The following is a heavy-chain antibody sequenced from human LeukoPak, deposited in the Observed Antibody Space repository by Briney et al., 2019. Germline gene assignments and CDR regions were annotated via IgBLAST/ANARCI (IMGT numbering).Heavy chain of an antibody. CDR2: ISSSSSYI. D-gene: IGHD2-21*02. J-gene: IGHJ6*03. V-gene: IGHV3-21*01. CDR3: ARDYCGGDCYSNYYYYYMDV. CDR1: GFTFSSYS. Sequence: GGSLRLSCAASGFTFSSYSMNWVRQAPGKGLEWVSSISSSSSYIYYADSVKGRFTISRDNAKNSLYLQMNSLRAEDTAVYYCARDYCGGDCYSNYYYYYMDVWGKGTTVSVSS.